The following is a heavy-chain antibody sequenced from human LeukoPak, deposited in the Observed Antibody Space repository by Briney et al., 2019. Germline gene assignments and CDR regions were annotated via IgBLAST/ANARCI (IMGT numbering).Heavy chain of an antibody. CDR3: ASVLTVTTRGAFDI. CDR2: IYSGGGT. Sequence: GGSLRLSCAASGFTVSSNYMSWVRQAPGKGLEWVSVIYSGGGTYYAGSVKGRFSISRDNSKNTLYLQMNSLRAEDTAVYCCASVLTVTTRGAFDIWGQGTMVTVSS. D-gene: IGHD4-17*01. V-gene: IGHV3-66*01. J-gene: IGHJ3*02. CDR1: GFTVSSNY.